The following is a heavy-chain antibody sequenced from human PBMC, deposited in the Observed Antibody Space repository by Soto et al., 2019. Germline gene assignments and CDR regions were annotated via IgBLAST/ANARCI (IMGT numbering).Heavy chain of an antibody. J-gene: IGHJ4*02. CDR3: ARRYDDYFDY. D-gene: IGHD3-3*01. V-gene: IGHV4-59*08. CDR1: GGSISSYY. CDR2: IYYSGST. Sequence: PSETLSLTCTVSGGSISSYYWSWIRQPPGKGLEWIGYIYYSGSTNYNPSLKSRVTISVDTSKNQFSLKLSSVTAADTAVYYCARRYDDYFDYWGQGTLVTVSS.